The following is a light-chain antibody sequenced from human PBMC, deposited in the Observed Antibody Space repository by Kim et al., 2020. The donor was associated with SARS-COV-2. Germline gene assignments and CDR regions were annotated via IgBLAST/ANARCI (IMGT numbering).Light chain of an antibody. CDR2: LNSDGSH. CDR3: QTWGTGIWV. CDR1: SGHSSYA. J-gene: IGLJ3*02. V-gene: IGLV4-69*01. Sequence: SFKLTCTLSSGHSSYAIAWHQQQPEKGPRYLMKLNSDGSHSKGDGIPDRFSGSSSGAERYLTISSLQSEDEADYYCQTWGTGIWVFGGGTQLTVL.